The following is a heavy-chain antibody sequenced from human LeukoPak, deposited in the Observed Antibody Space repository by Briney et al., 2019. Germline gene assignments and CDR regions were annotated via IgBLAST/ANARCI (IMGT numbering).Heavy chain of an antibody. D-gene: IGHD5-24*01. CDR2: ICDNGNT. V-gene: IGHV4-59*01. Sequence: SETLSLTCTFSGGSFSPAHWSWIRQPPEKGLEWIGVICDNGNTDYNPSLKSRVTISVDTSKSQFSLKLSSLAAADTAVYYCATGRDPYKTGHWGQGTLVTVSS. CDR1: GGSFSPAH. J-gene: IGHJ4*02. CDR3: ATGRDPYKTGH.